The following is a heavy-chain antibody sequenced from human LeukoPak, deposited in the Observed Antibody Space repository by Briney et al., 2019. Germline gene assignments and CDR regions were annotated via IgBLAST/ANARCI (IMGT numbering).Heavy chain of an antibody. CDR1: GGSSSSSSYY. CDR3: ARRVAAAGTIPSQNWFDP. V-gene: IGHV4-39*01. J-gene: IGHJ5*02. D-gene: IGHD6-13*01. CDR2: IYYSGST. Sequence: SETLSLTCTVSGGSSSSSSYYWGWIRQPPGKVLEWIGSIYYSGSTYYNPSLKSRVTISVDTSKNQFSLKLSSVTAADTAVYYCARRVAAAGTIPSQNWFDPWGQGTLVIVSS.